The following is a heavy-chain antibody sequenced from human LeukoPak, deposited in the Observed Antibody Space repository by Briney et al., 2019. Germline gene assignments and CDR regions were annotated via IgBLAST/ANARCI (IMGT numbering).Heavy chain of an antibody. CDR2: IASDGSST. Sequence: GGSLRLSCAASGFTFDDYAMHWVRQAPGKGLVWVSRIASDGSSTTYADSVKGRFSISRDNAKNTLYLQMNSLRVEDTAVYYCARGRPHGNDYWGQGTLVTVSS. D-gene: IGHD4-23*01. CDR1: GFTFDDYA. J-gene: IGHJ4*02. V-gene: IGHV3-74*01. CDR3: ARGRPHGNDY.